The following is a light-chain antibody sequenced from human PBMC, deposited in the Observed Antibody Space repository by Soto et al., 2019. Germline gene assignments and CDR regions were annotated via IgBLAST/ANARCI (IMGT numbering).Light chain of an antibody. CDR2: DDS. J-gene: IGKJ4*01. Sequence: DIQMTQSPSTLSASVGDRVTITCRASQRISSWLAWYQQKPGKAPKLLIYDDSSLESGVPSRFSGSGSGTEFTLTISSLQPYDFATYYCQQYNSDLLTFGGGTKVELQ. V-gene: IGKV1-5*01. CDR3: QQYNSDLLT. CDR1: QRISSW.